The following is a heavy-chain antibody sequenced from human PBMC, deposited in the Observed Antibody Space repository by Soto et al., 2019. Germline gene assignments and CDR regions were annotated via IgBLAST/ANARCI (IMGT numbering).Heavy chain of an antibody. Sequence: EVQLVASGGGLVQPGGSLRLSCGATGFTLSDHHIDWVRQAPGQGLQWVGRSRNKARGYTTEYVASVKGRFTISRDDSEKLVFLQMDSLRTEDTAVYYCACLYNCASGSSYWGQGTLVTVSS. D-gene: IGHD3-10*01. J-gene: IGHJ4*02. CDR3: ACLYNCASGSSY. CDR2: SRNKARGYTT. CDR1: GFTLSDHH. V-gene: IGHV3-72*01.